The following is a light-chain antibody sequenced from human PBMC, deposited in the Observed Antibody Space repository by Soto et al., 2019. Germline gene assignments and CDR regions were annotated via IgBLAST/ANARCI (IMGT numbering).Light chain of an antibody. CDR1: SSNIGAGYD. Sequence: QSVLTRPPPVSGAPGQRVTISCTGSSSNIGAGYDVHWYQQLPGTAPKLLIYGNSNRPSGVPDRFSGSKSGTSASLAITGLQAEDEADYYCQSYDSSLSGWVFGGGTKLTVL. V-gene: IGLV1-40*01. CDR2: GNS. CDR3: QSYDSSLSGWV. J-gene: IGLJ3*02.